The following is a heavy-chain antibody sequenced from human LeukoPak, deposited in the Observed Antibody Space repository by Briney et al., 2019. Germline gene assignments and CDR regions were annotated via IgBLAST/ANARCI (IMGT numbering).Heavy chain of an antibody. V-gene: IGHV1-46*01. D-gene: IGHD1-26*01. CDR2: INPSGGST. CDR1: GYTFTSYY. Sequence: ASVKVSCKTSGYTFTSYYMHWVRQAPGQGLEWMGIINPSGGSTSYAQKFQGRVTMTRDMSTSTVYMELSSLRSEDTAVYYCARDNSVGDYAWWFDPWGQGTLVTVSS. J-gene: IGHJ5*02. CDR3: ARDNSVGDYAWWFDP.